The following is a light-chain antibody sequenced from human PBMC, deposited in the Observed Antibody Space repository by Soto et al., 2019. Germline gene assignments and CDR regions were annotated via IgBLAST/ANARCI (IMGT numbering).Light chain of an antibody. V-gene: IGKV3-15*01. CDR2: DAS. CDR3: QEYNNWPPMYT. Sequence: EIVMTQSPATLSASPGERATLSCRASQSVSRKLAWYQQKPGQAPRLLIYDASTRATGIPGRFSGSGSGTEFTLTISSLQSEDFANYYCQEYNNWPPMYTFGQGTKLEIK. CDR1: QSVSRK. J-gene: IGKJ2*01.